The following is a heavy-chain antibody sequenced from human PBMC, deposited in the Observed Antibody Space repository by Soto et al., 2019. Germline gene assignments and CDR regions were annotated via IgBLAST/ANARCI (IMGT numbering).Heavy chain of an antibody. CDR1: GDSVSSNSAA. CDR2: TYYRSKWYN. V-gene: IGHV6-1*01. CDR3: AREHYNWNYLGYFDY. D-gene: IGHD1-7*01. Sequence: SQTLSLTCAISGDSVSSNSAAWNWIRQSPSRGLEWLGRTYYRSKWYNDHAVSVKSRITINPDTSKNQFSLQLNSVTPEDTAVYYCAREHYNWNYLGYFDYWGQGTLVTVSS. J-gene: IGHJ4*02.